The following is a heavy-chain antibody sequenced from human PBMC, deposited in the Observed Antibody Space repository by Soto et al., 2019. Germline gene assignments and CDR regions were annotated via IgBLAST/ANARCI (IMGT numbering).Heavy chain of an antibody. CDR3: AIDYCGSGSYYNAYGMDV. CDR1: GDSVSSNSAA. CDR2: TYYRSKRYN. J-gene: IGHJ6*02. Sequence: SQTLSLTCAISGDSVSSNSAAWNWIRQSPSRGLEWLGRTYYRSKRYNDYAVSVKSRITINPDTSKNQFSLQLKSVTPEDTAVYYCAIDYCGSGSYYNAYGMDVWGQGTTVTVSS. V-gene: IGHV6-1*01. D-gene: IGHD3-10*01.